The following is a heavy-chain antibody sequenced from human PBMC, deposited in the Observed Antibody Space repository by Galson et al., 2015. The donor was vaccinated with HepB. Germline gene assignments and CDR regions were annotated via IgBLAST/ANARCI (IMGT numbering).Heavy chain of an antibody. CDR1: GFTFSDYN. D-gene: IGHD6-13*01. CDR2: ISSSSNTV. V-gene: IGHV3-48*01. CDR3: ARETGLAEAGPSDY. Sequence: SLRLSCAVSGFTFSDYNMNWVRQAPGKGLEWVSYISSSSNTVKYADSVRGRFTISRDNAKNSVDLQMNSLRVEDTAVYYCARETGLAEAGPSDYWGQGTLVTVSS. J-gene: IGHJ4*02.